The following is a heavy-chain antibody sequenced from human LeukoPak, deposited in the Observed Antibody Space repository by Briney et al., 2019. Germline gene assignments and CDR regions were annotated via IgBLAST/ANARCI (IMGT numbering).Heavy chain of an antibody. CDR1: GGTFSSYA. CDR3: ARDFGFWSGYYFDY. CDR2: IIPIFGTA. V-gene: IGHV1-69*13. Sequence: GASVKVSCKASGGTFSSYAISWVRQAPGQGLEWMGGIIPIFGTANYAQMFQGRVTITADESTSTAYMELSGLRSEDTAVYYCARDFGFWSGYYFDYWGQGTLVTVSS. D-gene: IGHD3-3*01. J-gene: IGHJ4*02.